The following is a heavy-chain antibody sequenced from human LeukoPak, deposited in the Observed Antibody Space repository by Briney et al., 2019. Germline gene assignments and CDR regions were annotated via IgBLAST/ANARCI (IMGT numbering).Heavy chain of an antibody. V-gene: IGHV4-31*03. Sequence: SETLSLTCTVSGGSISSGGYYWSWIRQHPGKGLEWIGYIYYSGSTYYNPSLKSRVTISVDTSKNQFSLKLSSVTAADTAVYYCARVVVAASPILVYWGQGTLVTVSS. CDR3: ARVVVAASPILVY. D-gene: IGHD2-15*01. J-gene: IGHJ4*02. CDR1: GGSISSGGYY. CDR2: IYYSGST.